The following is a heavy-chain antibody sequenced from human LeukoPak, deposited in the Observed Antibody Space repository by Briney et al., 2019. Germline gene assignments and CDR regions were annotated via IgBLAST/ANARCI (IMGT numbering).Heavy chain of an antibody. J-gene: IGHJ4*02. V-gene: IGHV3-15*01. Sequence: GGSLRLSCAASGFTFSSYAMSWVRQAPGKGLEWVGRIKSKTDGGTTDYAAPVKGRFTISRDDSKNTLYLQMNSLKTEDTAVYYCTTGPALPSIMLWGQGTLVTVSS. D-gene: IGHD1-14*01. CDR2: IKSKTDGGTT. CDR1: GFTFSSYA. CDR3: TTGPALPSIML.